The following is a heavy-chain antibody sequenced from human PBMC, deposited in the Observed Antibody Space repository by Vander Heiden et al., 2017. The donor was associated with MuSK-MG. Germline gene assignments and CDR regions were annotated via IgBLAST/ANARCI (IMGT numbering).Heavy chain of an antibody. CDR1: GGSISSSSYY. V-gene: IGHV4-39*01. D-gene: IGHD3-3*02. J-gene: IGHJ4*02. Sequence: QLQLQESGPGLVNPSETLSLPCTVPGGSISSSSYYWGWIRQPPGKGLEWIGSIYYSGSTYYNPSLKSRVTISVDTSKNQFSLKLSSVTAADTAVYYCARLGLAHFDYWGQGTLVTVSS. CDR3: ARLGLAHFDY. CDR2: IYYSGST.